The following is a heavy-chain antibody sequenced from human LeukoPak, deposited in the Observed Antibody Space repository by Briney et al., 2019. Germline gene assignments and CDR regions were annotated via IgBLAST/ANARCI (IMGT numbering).Heavy chain of an antibody. CDR1: GFTFSNYD. CDR3: ARVTMARGAFDI. V-gene: IGHV3-11*01. CDR2: ISSSGSTI. J-gene: IGHJ3*02. Sequence: GGSLRLSCAASGFTFSNYDMIWVCQAPGKGLEWVSYISSSGSTIYYADSVKGRFTISRDNAKNSLYLQMNSLRAEDTAVYYCARVTMARGAFDIWGQGTMVTVSS. D-gene: IGHD3-10*01.